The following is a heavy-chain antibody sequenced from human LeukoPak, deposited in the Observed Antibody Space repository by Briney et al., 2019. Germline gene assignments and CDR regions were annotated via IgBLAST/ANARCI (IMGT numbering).Heavy chain of an antibody. J-gene: IGHJ4*02. V-gene: IGHV4-59*01. CDR3: ARVNDFWSGYLYYFDY. Sequence: SETLSLTCTVSGGSISSYYWSWIRQPPGKGLEWIGYIYYSGSTNYNPSLKSRVTISVDTSKNQFSLKLSSVTAADTAVYYCARVNDFWSGYLYYFDYWGQGTLVTVSS. CDR2: IYYSGST. D-gene: IGHD3-3*01. CDR1: GGSISSYY.